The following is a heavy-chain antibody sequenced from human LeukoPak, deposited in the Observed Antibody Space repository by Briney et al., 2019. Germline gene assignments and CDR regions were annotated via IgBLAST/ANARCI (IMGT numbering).Heavy chain of an antibody. CDR2: IIPIFGTA. V-gene: IGHV1-69*05. D-gene: IGHD2-2*01. CDR3: ARGVVPAADYYYYYMDV. CDR1: GGTFSSYA. Sequence: SVKVSCKASGGTFSSYAISWVRQAPGQGLEWMGGIIPIFGTANYAQKFQGRVTITTDESTSTAYMELSSLRSDDTAVYYCARGVVPAADYYYYYMDVWGKGTTVTVSS. J-gene: IGHJ6*03.